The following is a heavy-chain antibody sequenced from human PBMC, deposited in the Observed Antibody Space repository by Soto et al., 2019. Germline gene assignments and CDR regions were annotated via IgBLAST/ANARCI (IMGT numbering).Heavy chain of an antibody. V-gene: IGHV3-30-3*01. Sequence: GGSLRLSCLGSEFNFSSYWMSWVRQTPGKGLEWVAVISYDGSNKYYADSVKGRFTISRDNSKNTLYLQMNSLRAEDTAVYYCARDGPYGSGSRIDYWGQGTLVTVSS. D-gene: IGHD3-10*01. CDR3: ARDGPYGSGSRIDY. CDR1: EFNFSSYW. J-gene: IGHJ4*02. CDR2: ISYDGSNK.